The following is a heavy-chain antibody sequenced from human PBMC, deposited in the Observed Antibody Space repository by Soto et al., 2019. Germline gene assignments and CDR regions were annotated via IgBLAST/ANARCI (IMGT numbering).Heavy chain of an antibody. Sequence: PSETLSLTCTVSGGSISSYYWSWIRQPPGKGLEWIGYIFYSGSTNYNPALKSRVTISVDTSKSQFSLKLRSVTAADTAVYYCAISSGYADWFDPWGQGTLVTVSS. J-gene: IGHJ5*02. CDR3: AISSGYADWFDP. CDR1: GGSISSYY. V-gene: IGHV4-59*12. CDR2: IFYSGST. D-gene: IGHD3-22*01.